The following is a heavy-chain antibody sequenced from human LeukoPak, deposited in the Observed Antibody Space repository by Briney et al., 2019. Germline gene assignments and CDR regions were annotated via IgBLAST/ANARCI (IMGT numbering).Heavy chain of an antibody. CDR3: ARKVAVAGRYHYYYYGMDV. D-gene: IGHD6-19*01. CDR1: GGSFSGYY. Sequence: SETLSLTCAVYGGSFSGYYWSWIRQPPGKGLEWIGEINHSGSTNYNPSLKSRVTISVDTSKNQFSLKLSSVTAADTAVYYCARKVAVAGRYHYYYYGMDVWGQGTTVTVSS. J-gene: IGHJ6*02. V-gene: IGHV4-34*01. CDR2: INHSGST.